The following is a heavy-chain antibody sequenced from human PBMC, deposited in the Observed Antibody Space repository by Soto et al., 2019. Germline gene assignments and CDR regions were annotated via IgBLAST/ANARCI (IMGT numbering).Heavy chain of an antibody. CDR1: GGSFSGYY. CDR2: INHSGST. Sequence: QVQLQQWGAGLLKPSETLSLTCAVYGGSFSGYYWSWIRQPPGKGLEWIGEINHSGSTNYNPSLKSRVTISVDTSKNQFSLKLSSVTAADTAVYYCARVFRAVLSSDPSYFFDYWGQGTLVTVSS. J-gene: IGHJ4*02. V-gene: IGHV4-34*01. CDR3: ARVFRAVLSSDPSYFFDY. D-gene: IGHD3-9*01.